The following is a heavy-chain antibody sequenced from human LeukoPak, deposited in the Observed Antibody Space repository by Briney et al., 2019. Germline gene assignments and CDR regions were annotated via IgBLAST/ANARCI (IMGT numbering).Heavy chain of an antibody. J-gene: IGHJ4*02. V-gene: IGHV3-23*01. CDR2: ISGSGGST. D-gene: IGHD3-3*01. Sequence: GGSLRLSCAASGLTLSNYAMSWVRQAPGKGLEWVSAISGSGGSTYYADSVKGRFTISRDNSKNTLYLQMNSLRAEDTAVYCCAKSQTLNEGRLRFLEWLPSPYYFDYWGQGTLVTVSS. CDR1: GLTLSNYA. CDR3: AKSQTLNEGRLRFLEWLPSPYYFDY.